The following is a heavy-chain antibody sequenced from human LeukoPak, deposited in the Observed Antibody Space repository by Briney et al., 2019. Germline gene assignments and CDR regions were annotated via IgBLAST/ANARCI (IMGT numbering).Heavy chain of an antibody. D-gene: IGHD3-10*01. Sequence: GGSLRLSCAGSGFTFSRYWMSWVRQAPGKGPEWVANIKPDGSETYYADSAKGRFTISKDSARNSLYLQVNSLRAEDTAVHDCAREVGDGSGSGDAFDIWGQGTMVTVSS. CDR3: AREVGDGSGSGDAFDI. V-gene: IGHV3-7*01. J-gene: IGHJ3*02. CDR2: IKPDGSET. CDR1: GFTFSRYW.